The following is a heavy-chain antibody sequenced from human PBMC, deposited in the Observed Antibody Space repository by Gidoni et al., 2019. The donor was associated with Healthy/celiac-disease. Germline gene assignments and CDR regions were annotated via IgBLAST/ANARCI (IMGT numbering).Heavy chain of an antibody. CDR2: ISAYNGNT. J-gene: IGHJ6*02. Sequence: QVQLVQSGAEVTKPGASVKVSCKASGYTFTSSGISWVRQAPGQGLEWMGWISAYNGNTNYAQKRQGRVTMTTDTSTSTAYMELRSLRSDDTAVYYCAKDTYYDILTGYPVYYGMDVWGQGTTVTVSS. D-gene: IGHD3-9*01. CDR3: AKDTYYDILTGYPVYYGMDV. V-gene: IGHV1-18*01. CDR1: GYTFTSSG.